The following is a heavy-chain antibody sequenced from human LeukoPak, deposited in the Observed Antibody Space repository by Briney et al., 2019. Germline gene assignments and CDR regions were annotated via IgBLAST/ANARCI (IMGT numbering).Heavy chain of an antibody. Sequence: ASVKVSCKASGYTFTCYYMHWVRQAPGQGLEWMGRINPNSGGTNYAQKFQGRVTMTRDTSISTAYMELSRLSSDDTAVYYCARLLSVFRVDYWGQGTLVTVSS. CDR3: ARLLSVFRVDY. CDR2: INPNSGGT. V-gene: IGHV1-2*06. J-gene: IGHJ4*02. CDR1: GYTFTCYY. D-gene: IGHD2/OR15-2a*01.